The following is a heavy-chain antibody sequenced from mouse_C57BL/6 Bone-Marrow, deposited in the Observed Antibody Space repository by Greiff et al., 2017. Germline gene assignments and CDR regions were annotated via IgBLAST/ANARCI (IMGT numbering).Heavy chain of an antibody. V-gene: IGHV1-9*01. CDR2: ILPGSGST. CDR3: ARNSFDYGSSYEAMDY. D-gene: IGHD1-1*01. J-gene: IGHJ4*01. Sequence: VQLQQSGAELMKPGASVKLSCKATGYTFTGYWIEWVKQRPGHGLEWIGEILPGSGSTNYNEKFKGKATFTADTSSNTAYMQLSSLTTEDSAIYYCARNSFDYGSSYEAMDYWGQGTSVTVSS. CDR1: GYTFTGYW.